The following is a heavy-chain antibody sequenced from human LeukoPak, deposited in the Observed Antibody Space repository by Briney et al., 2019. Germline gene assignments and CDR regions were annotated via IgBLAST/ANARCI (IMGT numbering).Heavy chain of an antibody. J-gene: IGHJ5*02. CDR3: ASGQWEQGRVWFDP. Sequence: ASVKVSRKASGYTFTGYYMHWVRQAPGQGLEWMGCINPNSGGTNYAQKFQGRVTMTRDTSISKAYMELSRLRSDDTAVYYCASGQWEQGRVWFDPWGQGTLVTVSS. D-gene: IGHD1-26*01. V-gene: IGHV1-2*02. CDR2: INPNSGGT. CDR1: GYTFTGYY.